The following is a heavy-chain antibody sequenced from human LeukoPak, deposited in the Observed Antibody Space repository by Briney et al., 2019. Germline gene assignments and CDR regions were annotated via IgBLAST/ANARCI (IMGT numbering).Heavy chain of an antibody. J-gene: IGHJ5*01. CDR2: IDASSFTI. Sequence: GGSLRLSCAASGFTFSDYYMSWIRQTPGKGLEWVAYIDASSFTIHYADSVKGRFTISRDNAKQSLYLDMSSLRAEDSAMYYCARGFRASAWSPLDSWGHGTQVTVSS. CDR3: ARGFRASAWSPLDS. D-gene: IGHD6-19*01. V-gene: IGHV3-11*01. CDR1: GFTFSDYY.